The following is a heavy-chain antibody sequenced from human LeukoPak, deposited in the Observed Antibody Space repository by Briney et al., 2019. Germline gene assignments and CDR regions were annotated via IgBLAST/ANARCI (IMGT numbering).Heavy chain of an antibody. D-gene: IGHD6-19*01. Sequence: GRSLRLSCAASGFTFDDYAMHWVRQAPGKGLEWVSGISWNSGSIGYADSVKGRFTISRDNAKNSLCLQMNSLRAEDMALYYCAKDKWPFGIAVALGPFDYWGQGTLVTVSS. CDR2: ISWNSGSI. J-gene: IGHJ4*02. CDR3: AKDKWPFGIAVALGPFDY. CDR1: GFTFDDYA. V-gene: IGHV3-9*03.